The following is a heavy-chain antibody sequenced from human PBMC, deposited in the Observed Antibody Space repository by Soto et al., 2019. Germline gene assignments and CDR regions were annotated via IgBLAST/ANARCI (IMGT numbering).Heavy chain of an antibody. CDR1: GGSGGSFSGYH. CDR2: INHSGST. V-gene: IGHV4-34*01. Sequence: SETLSLTCAVYGGSGGSFSGYHWSWIRQPPGKGLEWIGEINHSGSTNYNPSLKSRVTISVDRSKNQFSLKLSSVTAADTAVYYCAAGGGLPRYYWGQGTLVTVSS. CDR3: AAGGGLPRYY. J-gene: IGHJ4*02. D-gene: IGHD5-12*01.